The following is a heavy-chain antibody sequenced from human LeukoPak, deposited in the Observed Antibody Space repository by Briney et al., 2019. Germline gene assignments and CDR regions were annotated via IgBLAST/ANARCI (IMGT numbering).Heavy chain of an antibody. J-gene: IGHJ5*02. CDR1: GYSFTSYG. CDR3: VRDVSVNLYRAWFDP. CDR2: ISPYNANT. Sequence: ASVKVSCKASGYSFTSYGFSWARQAPGQGLEWMGWISPYNANTNYAQKFRGRVTMTTDTSTSTAYMELRSLRSDDTAVYYCVRDVSVNLYRAWFDPWGQGTLVIVSS. V-gene: IGHV1-18*01. D-gene: IGHD3-16*02.